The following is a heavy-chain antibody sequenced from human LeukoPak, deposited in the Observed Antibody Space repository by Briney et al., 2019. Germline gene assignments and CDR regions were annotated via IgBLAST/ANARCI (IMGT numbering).Heavy chain of an antibody. Sequence: GGSLRLSCAASGFTFSDYYMSWIRQAPGKGLEWVSYISSSGSTIYYADSVKGRFTISRDNAKNSLYLQTNSLRAEDTAVYYCARVHIVVVIATRFDYWGQGTLVTVSS. CDR3: ARVHIVVVIATRFDY. D-gene: IGHD2-21*01. CDR2: ISSSGSTI. CDR1: GFTFSDYY. J-gene: IGHJ4*02. V-gene: IGHV3-11*04.